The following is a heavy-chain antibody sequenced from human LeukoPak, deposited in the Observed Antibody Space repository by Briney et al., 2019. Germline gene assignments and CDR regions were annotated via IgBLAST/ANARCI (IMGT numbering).Heavy chain of an antibody. V-gene: IGHV3-20*04. J-gene: IGHJ4*02. CDR3: ARRHSGSYTFDY. CDR2: VNWNGGST. Sequence: GGSLSLACAASGFISDDYDMSWVSHAQGEGLEWVSGVNWNGGSTGYADSLKGRFTVSRDNAKNSLYLQMNSLRAEDTALYYCARRHSGSYTFDYWGQGTLVTVSS. D-gene: IGHD1-26*01. CDR1: GFISDDYD.